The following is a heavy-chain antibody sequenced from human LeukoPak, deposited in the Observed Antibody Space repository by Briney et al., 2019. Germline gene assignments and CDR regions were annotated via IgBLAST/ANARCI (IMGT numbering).Heavy chain of an antibody. CDR2: IYPGDSDT. Sequence: GESLKISCKGSGKSFPSYWIGWVRQLPGKGLGWMGIIYPGDSDTRYSPSFQGQVTISADKSISTAYLQWCSLKASDTAIYYCATTYYDYVWGSYRSDAFDIWGQGTMVTVSS. V-gene: IGHV5-51*01. J-gene: IGHJ3*02. D-gene: IGHD3-16*02. CDR3: ATTYYDYVWGSYRSDAFDI. CDR1: GKSFPSYW.